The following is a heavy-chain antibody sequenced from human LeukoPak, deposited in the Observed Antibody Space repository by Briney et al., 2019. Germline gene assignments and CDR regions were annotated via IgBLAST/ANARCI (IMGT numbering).Heavy chain of an antibody. CDR2: IWYDGSNK. Sequence: GGSLRLSCAASGFTFRTYGTHWVRQAPGKGLEWVAVIWYDGSNKYYADSVKGRFTISRDNSKNPLYLQMNSLRAEDTAVYHCARDFRNAHYGMGVWGQGTTVTVSS. V-gene: IGHV3-33*01. J-gene: IGHJ6*02. D-gene: IGHD1-1*01. CDR1: GFTFRTYG. CDR3: ARDFRNAHYGMGV.